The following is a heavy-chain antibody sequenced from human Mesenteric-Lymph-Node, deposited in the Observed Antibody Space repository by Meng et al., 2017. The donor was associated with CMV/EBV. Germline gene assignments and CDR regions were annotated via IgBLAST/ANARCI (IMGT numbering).Heavy chain of an antibody. D-gene: IGHD6-13*01. J-gene: IGHJ4*02. CDR1: GGSFGGYY. Sequence: VYGGSFGGYYWSWIRQPPGKGLEWIGEINHSGSTNYNPSLKSRVTISVDTSKNQFSLKLSSVTAADTAVYYCARDGYSSSWYGFDYWGQGTPVTVSS. CDR2: INHSGST. CDR3: ARDGYSSSWYGFDY. V-gene: IGHV4-34*01.